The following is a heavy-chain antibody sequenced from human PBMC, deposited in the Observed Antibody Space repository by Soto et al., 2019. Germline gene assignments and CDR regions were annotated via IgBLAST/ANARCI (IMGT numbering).Heavy chain of an antibody. Sequence: GGSLRLSCAASGFTFNNYAMSWVRQAPGKGLEWVSSISGGGSSTYYADSVKGRFTISRDNSKNTLYLQMNRLRAEDTAVYYCAKVPGYDYVWGTYYYFDYWGLGALVTVSS. CDR2: ISGGGSST. D-gene: IGHD3-16*01. CDR1: GFTFNNYA. J-gene: IGHJ4*02. V-gene: IGHV3-23*01. CDR3: AKVPGYDYVWGTYYYFDY.